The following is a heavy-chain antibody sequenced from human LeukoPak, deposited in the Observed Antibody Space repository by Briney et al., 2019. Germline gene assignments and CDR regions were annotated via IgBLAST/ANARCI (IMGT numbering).Heavy chain of an antibody. CDR1: GGSVSSTTYF. Sequence: PSETLSLTCTVSGGSVSSTTYFWSWIRQPPGKGLEWIASINYSGSTYYNPSLKSRVTISVDTAENQFSLKLSSVTAADTAVYYCARDRGMVTTVVTLDYWGQGTLVTVSS. D-gene: IGHD4-23*01. V-gene: IGHV4-39*07. J-gene: IGHJ4*02. CDR2: INYSGST. CDR3: ARDRGMVTTVVTLDY.